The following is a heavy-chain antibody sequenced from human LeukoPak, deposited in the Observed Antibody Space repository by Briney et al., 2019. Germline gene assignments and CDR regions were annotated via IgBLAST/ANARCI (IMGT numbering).Heavy chain of an antibody. D-gene: IGHD3-3*01. V-gene: IGHV4-39*01. CDR1: GGSISSRSYY. J-gene: IGHJ3*02. Sequence: SETLSLTCTVSGGSISSRSYYWVWIRQPPGKGLEWIGSVYYSGCTSYNPSLNSRVTISVDTSKNQFSLKLSSVTAADTAVFYCAGRPDFVAFDIWGQGTMVTVSS. CDR2: VYYSGCT. CDR3: AGRPDFVAFDI.